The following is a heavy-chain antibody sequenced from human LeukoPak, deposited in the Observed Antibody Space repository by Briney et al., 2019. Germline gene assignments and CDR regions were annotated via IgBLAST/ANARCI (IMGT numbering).Heavy chain of an antibody. D-gene: IGHD1-26*01. CDR2: IYHSGST. CDR3: ARRTRGATRPYWFDP. Sequence: PSETLSLTCAVYGGSFSGYYWSWIRQPPGKGLEWIGEIYHSGSTNYNPSLKSRVTISGDASKNQFSPNLSSVTAADTAVYYCARRTRGATRPYWFDPGAREPWSPSPQ. J-gene: IGHJ5*02. V-gene: IGHV4-34*01. CDR1: GGSFSGYY.